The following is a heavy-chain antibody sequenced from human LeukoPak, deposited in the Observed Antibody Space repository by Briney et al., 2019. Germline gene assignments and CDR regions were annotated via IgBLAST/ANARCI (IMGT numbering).Heavy chain of an antibody. V-gene: IGHV3-21*01. J-gene: IGHJ4*02. Sequence: GGSLRLSCAASGYTFSSYSINWVRQAPGKGLEWVSSISVGSNYIYYADPVRGRFSISRDDARNSLYLQMDRLRGDDTAVYYCARLRRNSDRSGYYYYYDYWGQGTLVTVSS. CDR1: GYTFSSYS. CDR2: ISVGSNYI. CDR3: ARLRRNSDRSGYYYYYDY. D-gene: IGHD3-22*01.